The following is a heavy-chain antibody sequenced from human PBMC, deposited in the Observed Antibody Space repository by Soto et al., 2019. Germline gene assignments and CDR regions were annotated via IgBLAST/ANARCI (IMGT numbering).Heavy chain of an antibody. CDR3: ATSNWFDP. Sequence: SETLSLTCTVAGGSISSRVYYWGWIRQPPGKGLEWIGTIYYSGSTYYNPSLKSRVTISVDTSKNQFSLKLSSVTAADTAVYYCATSNWFDPWGQGTLVTAPQ. V-gene: IGHV4-39*01. J-gene: IGHJ5*02. CDR1: GGSISSRVYY. CDR2: IYYSGST.